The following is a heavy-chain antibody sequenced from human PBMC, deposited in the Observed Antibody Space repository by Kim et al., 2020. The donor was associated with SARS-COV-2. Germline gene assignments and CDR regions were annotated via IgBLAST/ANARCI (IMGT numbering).Heavy chain of an antibody. CDR2: INADRSVI. V-gene: IGHV3-74*01. Sequence: GGSLRLSCAASGFTFSSHWMHWVRQAPGKGPVWVSRINADRSVIEYAASVKGRFTISRDNAKSTLDLQMNSLRPKDTAVYYCARGSGSYGFDSWGQGVLVTVSS. D-gene: IGHD1-26*01. CDR3: ARGSGSYGFDS. J-gene: IGHJ4*02. CDR1: GFTFSSHW.